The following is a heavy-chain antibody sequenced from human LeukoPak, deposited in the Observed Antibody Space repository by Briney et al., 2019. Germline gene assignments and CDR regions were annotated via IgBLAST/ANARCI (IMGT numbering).Heavy chain of an antibody. V-gene: IGHV3-21*01. Sequence: SGGSLRLSCAASGFTFSNYGMNWVRQAPGKGLEWVSSITSSGSYIYYADSVKGRFTISRDNARNSLYLQMNSLRAEDTAIYYCARAEALKFRDFDYLVQGTMVTVSS. J-gene: IGHJ4*02. CDR3: ARAEALKFRDFDY. CDR2: ITSSGSYI. CDR1: GFTFSNYG.